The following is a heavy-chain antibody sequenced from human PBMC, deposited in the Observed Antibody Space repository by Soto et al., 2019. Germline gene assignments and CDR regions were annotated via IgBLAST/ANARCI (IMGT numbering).Heavy chain of an antibody. V-gene: IGHV3-74*01. Sequence: EVQLVESGGGLVQPGGSLRLSCAASGFNFRNYGMHWVRQAPGEGLVWVSRINSDGRSTRYADSVKGRFTISRDNAGNTLLLQMNSLRADDTAVYYCARVGVDTTVVDGGYYYYPLDVWGQGTTVTVSS. J-gene: IGHJ6*02. CDR2: INSDGRST. CDR3: ARVGVDTTVVDGGYYYYPLDV. CDR1: GFNFRNYG. D-gene: IGHD5-18*01.